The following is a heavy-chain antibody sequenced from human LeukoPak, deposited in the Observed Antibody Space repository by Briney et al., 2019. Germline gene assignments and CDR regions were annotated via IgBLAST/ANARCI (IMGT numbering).Heavy chain of an antibody. CDR3: ATDIRSSPLGF. D-gene: IGHD3-9*01. J-gene: IGHJ4*01. V-gene: IGHV3-66*01. CDR1: GFRVTNDY. Sequence: GGSLRLSCAVSGFRVTNDYMNWVRQAPGKGLEWVSIIYAGGSTYYADSVKGRFTISRDSSNNTLFLQMSNLGADDSGLYYCATDIRSSPLGFWGHGTLVTVSS. CDR2: IYAGGST.